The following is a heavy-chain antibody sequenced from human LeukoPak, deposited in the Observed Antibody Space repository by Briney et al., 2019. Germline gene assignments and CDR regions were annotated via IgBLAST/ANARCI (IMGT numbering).Heavy chain of an antibody. CDR1: GYTFTSYD. V-gene: IGHV1-8*01. D-gene: IGHD1-1*01. CDR3: ARDYRWNYYYYYMDV. CDR2: MNPNSGNT. J-gene: IGHJ6*03. Sequence: ASVKVSCKASGYTFTSYDINWVRQATGQGLEWMGWMNPNSGNTGYAQKFQGRVTMTRNTSISTAYMELSSLRSEDTAVYYCARDYRWNYYYYYMDVWGKGTTVTVSS.